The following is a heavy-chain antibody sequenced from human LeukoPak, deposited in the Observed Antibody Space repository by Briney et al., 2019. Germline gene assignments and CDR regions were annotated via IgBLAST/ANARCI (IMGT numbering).Heavy chain of an antibody. V-gene: IGHV4-59*01. CDR3: ARAGGSYYYDAFDI. Sequence: SETLSLTCTVSGGSISSYYWSWLRQPPGKGLEWIGYIYYSGSTNYNPSLKSRVTISVDTSKNQFSLKLSSVTAADTAVYYRARAGGSYYYDAFDIWGQGTMVTVSS. J-gene: IGHJ3*02. CDR2: IYYSGST. D-gene: IGHD1-26*01. CDR1: GGSISSYY.